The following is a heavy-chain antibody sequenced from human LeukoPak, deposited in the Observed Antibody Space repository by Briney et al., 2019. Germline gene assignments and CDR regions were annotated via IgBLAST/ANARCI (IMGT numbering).Heavy chain of an antibody. CDR3: AEVELGYSYGPDEDY. J-gene: IGHJ4*02. V-gene: IGHV3-30*18. Sequence: GGSLRLSCAASGFTFSSYGMHWVRQAPGKGLEWVAVISYDGSNKYYADSVKGRFTISRDNSKNTLYLQMNSLRAEDTAVYYCAEVELGYSYGPDEDYWGQGTLVTVSS. CDR1: GFTFSSYG. D-gene: IGHD5-18*01. CDR2: ISYDGSNK.